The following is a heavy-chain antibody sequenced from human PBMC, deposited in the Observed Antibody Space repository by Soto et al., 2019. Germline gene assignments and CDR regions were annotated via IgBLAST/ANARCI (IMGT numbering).Heavy chain of an antibody. Sequence: GGSLTLSCGASGFTFSVYAMTWVRQAPGKGLEWVSAISGNGGSTYHAESVKGRFTLSRDNPKSTAYLQWTSLQAADTAMYYRARLLASWGEPNYIDSWGQGTMVTVSS. J-gene: IGHJ4*02. V-gene: IGHV3-23*01. CDR2: ISGNGGST. CDR1: GFTFSVYA. D-gene: IGHD3-16*01. CDR3: ARLLASWGEPNYIDS.